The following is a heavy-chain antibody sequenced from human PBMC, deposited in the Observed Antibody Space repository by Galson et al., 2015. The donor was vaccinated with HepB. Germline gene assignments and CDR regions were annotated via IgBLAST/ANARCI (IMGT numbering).Heavy chain of an antibody. D-gene: IGHD4-17*01. CDR3: ASSNGDWPFDY. CDR1: GGTFSSYA. V-gene: IGHV1-69*13. Sequence: SVKVSCKASGGTFSSYAISWVRQAPGQGLEWMGGIIPIFGTANYAQKFQGRVTITADESTSTAYMELSSLRSEDTAMYYCASSNGDWPFDYWGQGTLVTVSS. CDR2: IIPIFGTA. J-gene: IGHJ4*02.